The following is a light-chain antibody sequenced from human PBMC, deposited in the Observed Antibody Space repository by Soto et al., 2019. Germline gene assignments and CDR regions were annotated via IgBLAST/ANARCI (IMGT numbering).Light chain of an antibody. CDR2: WAS. V-gene: IGKV4-1*01. Sequence: DIVMTQSPDSLAVSLGERATINCKSSQSVLYSSNNKNYLAWYQQKPGQPPKLLIYWASTRESGVPDRFSGSGSGTDFTLTIRSLQPEDVAVDYCQQYYNTPLTFGPGTKVDIK. CDR3: QQYYNTPLT. J-gene: IGKJ3*01. CDR1: QSVLYSSNNKNY.